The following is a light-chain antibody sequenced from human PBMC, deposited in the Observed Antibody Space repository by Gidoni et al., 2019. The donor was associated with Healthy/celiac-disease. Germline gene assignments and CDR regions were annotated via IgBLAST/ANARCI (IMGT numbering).Light chain of an antibody. CDR1: QGISSA. J-gene: IGKJ2*01. Sequence: AIQLTQSPSTQSPSVGDRVTITCRASQGISSALAWYQQKPGKAPKLLIYDASSLESGVPSRFSGSGSGTDFTLTISSLQPEDFATYYCQQFNSYPYTFGQGTKLEIK. V-gene: IGKV1-13*02. CDR2: DAS. CDR3: QQFNSYPYT.